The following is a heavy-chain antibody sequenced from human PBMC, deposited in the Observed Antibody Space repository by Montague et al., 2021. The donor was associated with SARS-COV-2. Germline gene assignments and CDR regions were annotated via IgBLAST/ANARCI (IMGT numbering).Heavy chain of an antibody. D-gene: IGHD1-26*01. CDR3: ARGRGGRPWYFDY. Sequence: SLRLSCAASGFTFSSYDMHWVRQATGKGLEWVSAIGTAGDTYYPGSVKGRFTISRENAKNSLYLQMNSLGAGDTAVYYCARGRGGRPWYFDYWGQGTLVTVSS. J-gene: IGHJ4*02. CDR1: GFTFSSYD. V-gene: IGHV3-13*01. CDR2: IGTAGDT.